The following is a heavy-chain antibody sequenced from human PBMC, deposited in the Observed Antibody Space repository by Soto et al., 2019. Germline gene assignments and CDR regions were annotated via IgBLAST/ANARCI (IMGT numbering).Heavy chain of an antibody. J-gene: IGHJ3*02. CDR2: ISAYNGNT. D-gene: IGHD6-19*01. Sequence: ASVKVTCKDSGYTLTSNASRWARQEPGQGLEWMGWISAYNGNTNYAQKLQGRVTMTTDTSTSTAYMELRSLRSDDTAVYYCARGSSGWYRNAFDIWGQGTMVTVSS. CDR1: GYTLTSNA. CDR3: ARGSSGWYRNAFDI. V-gene: IGHV1-18*01.